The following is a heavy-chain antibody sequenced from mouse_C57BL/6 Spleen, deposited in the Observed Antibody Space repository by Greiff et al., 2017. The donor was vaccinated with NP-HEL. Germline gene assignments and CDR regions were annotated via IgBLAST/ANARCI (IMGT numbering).Heavy chain of an antibody. CDR3: ARRVTGTRAMDY. Sequence: EVKLVESGGGLVKPGGSLKLSCAASGFTFSDYGMHWVRQAPEKGLEWVAYISSGSSTIYYADTVKGRFTISRDNAKNTLFLQMTSLRSEDTAMYYCARRVTGTRAMDYWGQGTSVTVSS. J-gene: IGHJ4*01. V-gene: IGHV5-17*01. CDR2: ISSGSSTI. D-gene: IGHD4-1*01. CDR1: GFTFSDYG.